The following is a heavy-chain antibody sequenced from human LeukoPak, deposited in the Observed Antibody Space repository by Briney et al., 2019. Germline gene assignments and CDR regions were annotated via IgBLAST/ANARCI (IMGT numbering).Heavy chain of an antibody. V-gene: IGHV4-61*02. D-gene: IGHD6-13*01. J-gene: IGHJ6*03. Sequence: SETLSLTCTVSGGSISSGSYYWSWIRQPAGKGLEWIGRIYTSGSTNYNPSLKSRVTISVDTSKNQFSLKLSSVTAADTAVYYCAREQGYSSSWGKRWEYYYYYYMDVWGKGTTVTISS. CDR3: AREQGYSSSWGKRWEYYYYYYMDV. CDR1: GGSISSGSYY. CDR2: IYTSGST.